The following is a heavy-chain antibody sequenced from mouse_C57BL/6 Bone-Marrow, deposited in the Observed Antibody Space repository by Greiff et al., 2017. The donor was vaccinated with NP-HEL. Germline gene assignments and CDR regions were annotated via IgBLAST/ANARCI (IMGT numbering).Heavy chain of an antibody. V-gene: IGHV1-78*01. CDR3: ARGITTVVATDYAMDY. CDR2: IYPRDGST. D-gene: IGHD1-1*01. CDR1: GYTFTDHT. Sequence: QVQLQQSDAELVKPGASVKISCKASGYTFTDHTIHWMKQRPEQGLEWIGYIYPRDGSTKYNEKFKGKATLTADKSSSTAYMQLISLTSEDSAVYFCARGITTVVATDYAMDYWGQGTSVTVSS. J-gene: IGHJ4*01.